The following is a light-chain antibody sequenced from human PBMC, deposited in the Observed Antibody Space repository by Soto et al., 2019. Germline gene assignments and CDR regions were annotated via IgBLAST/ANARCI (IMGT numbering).Light chain of an antibody. J-gene: IGLJ1*01. CDR3: QVWASSSDHPGV. Sequence: SYELTQPPSVSVAPGKTARITCGGNNIGSKSVHWYQQKPGQAPVLVIYYDSDRPSGIPERFSGSNSGNTATLTISRVEAGDEADYYCQVWASSSDHPGVFGTGTKLTVL. V-gene: IGLV3-21*04. CDR1: NIGSKS. CDR2: YDS.